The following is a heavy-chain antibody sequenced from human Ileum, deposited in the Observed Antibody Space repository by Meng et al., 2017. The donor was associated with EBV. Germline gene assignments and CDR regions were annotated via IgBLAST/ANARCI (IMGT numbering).Heavy chain of an antibody. J-gene: IGHJ4*02. CDR1: GGSFSTHT. CDR3: ARGRRNEPLFDY. V-gene: IGHV1-69*13. D-gene: IGHD1-14*01. CDR2: LIAVFDKT. Sequence: VQLVQVGAEVKKPGSPVKVGCKTSGGSFSTHTFSWVRQAPGQGLEWTGGLIAVFDKTKAAPRFQDRVTFTADESTSTAYMELSSLTFDDTAVYFCARGRRNEPLFDYWGQGTLVTVSS.